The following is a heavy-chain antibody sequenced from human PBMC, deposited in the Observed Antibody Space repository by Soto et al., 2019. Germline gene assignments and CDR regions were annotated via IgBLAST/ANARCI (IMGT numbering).Heavy chain of an antibody. CDR1: GGSISRYC. Sequence: PSETLSLTCTVSGGSISRYCWRWIRQPSGKGLEWIGHIYPSGSTNYSPSLKSRVTMSVDTSKNQLSLKLSSVTAADTAVYYCARGEIGNGYGMDVWGQGTTVTVSS. D-gene: IGHD2-8*01. V-gene: IGHV4-4*07. J-gene: IGHJ6*02. CDR2: IYPSGST. CDR3: ARGEIGNGYGMDV.